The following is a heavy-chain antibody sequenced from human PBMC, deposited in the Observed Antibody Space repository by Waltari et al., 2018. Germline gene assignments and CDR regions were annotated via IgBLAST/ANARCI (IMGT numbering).Heavy chain of an antibody. D-gene: IGHD3-3*01. V-gene: IGHV4-39*01. Sequence: QLQLQESGPGLVKPSETLSLTCTVSGGSISSSSYYWGWIRQPPGKGLEWIGSIYYSGGTYYNPSLKSRVTISVDTSKNQFSLKLSSVTAADTAVYYCASLLGDFWSGYYTRYAFDIWGQGTMVTVSS. CDR2: IYYSGGT. CDR3: ASLLGDFWSGYYTRYAFDI. J-gene: IGHJ3*02. CDR1: GGSISSSSYY.